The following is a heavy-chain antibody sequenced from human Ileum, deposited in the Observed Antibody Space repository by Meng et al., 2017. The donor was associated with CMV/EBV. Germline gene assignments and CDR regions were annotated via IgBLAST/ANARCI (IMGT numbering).Heavy chain of an antibody. CDR1: GFTFSSYW. V-gene: IGHV3-74*01. CDR2: INSDGSST. CDR3: AREPLRAAGHYLDY. J-gene: IGHJ4*02. D-gene: IGHD5-12*01. Sequence: GESLKISCAASGFTFSSYWMHWVRQAPGKGLVWVSRINSDGSSTSYADSVKSRFSISRDNAKNMLYLQMNSLRPEDTAVYYCAREPLRAAGHYLDYWGQGTLVTVSS.